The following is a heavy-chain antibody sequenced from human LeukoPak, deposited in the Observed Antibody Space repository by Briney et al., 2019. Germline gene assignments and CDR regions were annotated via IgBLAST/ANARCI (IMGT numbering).Heavy chain of an antibody. Sequence: SETLSLTCTVSGGSLSNFYWTWIRQSPGKGLEWIGYISYSGTTKYSPSLKSRVTMSLDTSKNQFSLKLNSVTAADTAVYYCARNHGGWFDSWGQGTLVTVSS. CDR1: GGSLSNFY. CDR2: ISYSGTT. CDR3: ARNHGGWFDS. J-gene: IGHJ5*01. V-gene: IGHV4-59*01. D-gene: IGHD4-23*01.